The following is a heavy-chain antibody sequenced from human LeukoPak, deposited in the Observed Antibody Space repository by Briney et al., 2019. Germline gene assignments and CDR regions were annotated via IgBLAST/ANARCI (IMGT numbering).Heavy chain of an antibody. Sequence: GGSLRLSCAASGFTFSSYSMNWVRQAPGKGLEWVSSISSSSSYIYYADSVKGRFTISRDNAKNSLYLQMNSLRAEDTAVYYCARDPTYYYDSSGYYPRGQGTLVTVSS. J-gene: IGHJ4*02. CDR2: ISSSSSYI. D-gene: IGHD3-22*01. V-gene: IGHV3-21*01. CDR3: ARDPTYYYDSSGYYP. CDR1: GFTFSSYS.